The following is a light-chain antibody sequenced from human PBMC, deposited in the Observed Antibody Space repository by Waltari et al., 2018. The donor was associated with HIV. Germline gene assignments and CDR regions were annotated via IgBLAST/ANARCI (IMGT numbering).Light chain of an antibody. V-gene: IGKV1-39*01. Sequence: DIQFSQFPSSLSASVGDRLTLTCRASRRMSRYLNGYQQSPGQAPKVLISVASNLQSGVPSRFSGSGSGTDFSLTINSLQPEDFATYYCQQSYSNPLTFGPGTKVDIK. CDR1: RRMSRY. CDR2: VAS. CDR3: QQSYSNPLT. J-gene: IGKJ3*01.